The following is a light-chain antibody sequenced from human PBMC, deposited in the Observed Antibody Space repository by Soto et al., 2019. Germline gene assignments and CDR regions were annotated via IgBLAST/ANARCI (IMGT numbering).Light chain of an antibody. CDR1: QDINKN. V-gene: IGKV1-33*01. Sequence: DIHMTQSASSRSCSVGHIVTLTCXASQDINKNLIWYQQKPGKAPKLLIYDASDLETGVPSRFSGSGSGTGFTFTISSLQPEDFATYYCQQYESLPLTFGQGTRLEIK. J-gene: IGKJ5*01. CDR3: QQYESLPLT. CDR2: DAS.